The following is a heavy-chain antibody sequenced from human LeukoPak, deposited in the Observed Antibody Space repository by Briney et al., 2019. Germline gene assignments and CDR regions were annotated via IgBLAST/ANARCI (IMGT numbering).Heavy chain of an antibody. J-gene: IGHJ3*02. CDR3: ARGRMTTVTYDI. CDR1: GFTFSTHW. D-gene: IGHD4-17*01. Sequence: GGSLRLSCAASGFTFSTHWMSWVRQAPGKGLEWVANINHDSSEKNYVDSVKGRFTISRDNAKNSLYLQMSSLRAEDTAVYYCARGRMTTVTYDIWGQGTMVTVSS. CDR2: INHDSSEK. V-gene: IGHV3-7*01.